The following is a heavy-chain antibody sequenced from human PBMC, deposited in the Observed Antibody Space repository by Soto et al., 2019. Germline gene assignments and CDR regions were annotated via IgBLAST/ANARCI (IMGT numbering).Heavy chain of an antibody. CDR3: ARGSVVATMGYYYYYGMDV. Sequence: SVKVSCKASGGTFSSYAISWVRQAPGQGLEWMGGIIPIFGTANYAQKFQGRVTITADESTSTAYMELSSLRSEDTAVYYCARGSVVATMGYYYYYGMDVWGQGTTVTVS. CDR1: GGTFSSYA. D-gene: IGHD5-12*01. V-gene: IGHV1-69*13. CDR2: IIPIFGTA. J-gene: IGHJ6*02.